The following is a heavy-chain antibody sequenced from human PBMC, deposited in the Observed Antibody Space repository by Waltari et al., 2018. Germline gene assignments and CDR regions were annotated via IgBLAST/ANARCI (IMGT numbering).Heavy chain of an antibody. D-gene: IGHD3-3*01. J-gene: IGHJ4*02. CDR2: IAYDGKTD. Sequence: QVELVESGGGVVQPGRSLRLSCEASGFTFTNHAMHWVRQAPGKGWEWLALIAYDGKTDFYADSVKGRFTISRDNSKSTLHLQMNRLKTEDTAIYFCARGRFLEWLFLDFWGQGALVTVSS. CDR3: ARGRFLEWLFLDF. CDR1: GFTFTNHA. V-gene: IGHV3-30*03.